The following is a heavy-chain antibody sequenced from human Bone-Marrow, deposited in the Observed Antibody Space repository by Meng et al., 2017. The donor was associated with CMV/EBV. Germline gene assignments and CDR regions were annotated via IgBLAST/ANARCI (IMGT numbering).Heavy chain of an antibody. D-gene: IGHD3-3*01. CDR1: GFTFSSYS. V-gene: IGHV3-21*04. Sequence: GESPKISCAASGFTFSSYSMNWVRQAPGKGLEWVSSISSSSSYIYYADSVKGRFTISRDNAKNSLYLQMNSLRAEDTAVYYCAKDPQNLDLAYWGQGTLVTVSS. CDR3: AKDPQNLDLAY. CDR2: ISSSSSYI. J-gene: IGHJ4*02.